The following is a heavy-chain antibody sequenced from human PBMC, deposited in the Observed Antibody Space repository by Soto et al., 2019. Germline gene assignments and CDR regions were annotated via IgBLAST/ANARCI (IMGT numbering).Heavy chain of an antibody. V-gene: IGHV3-30-3*01. J-gene: IGHJ4*02. CDR3: ARDKGLVPSSLGY. D-gene: IGHD6-19*01. Sequence: QVQLVESGGGVVQPGRSLRLSCEASGFTFSSYAMHWVRQAPGKGLEWVAVISYDGSNKYYADSVKGRFTISRDNSKNTLYLQMNSLRAEDTAVYYCARDKGLVPSSLGYWGQGTLVTVSS. CDR1: GFTFSSYA. CDR2: ISYDGSNK.